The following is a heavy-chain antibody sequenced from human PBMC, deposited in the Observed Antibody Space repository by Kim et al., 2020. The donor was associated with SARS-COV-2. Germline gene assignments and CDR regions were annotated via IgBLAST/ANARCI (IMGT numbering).Heavy chain of an antibody. J-gene: IGHJ4*02. CDR3: ARHRPNYDYVWGSYRYPYFDY. CDR1: GGSISSGGYY. V-gene: IGHV4-31*03. D-gene: IGHD3-16*02. Sequence: SETLSLTCTVSGGSISSGGYYWSWIRQHPGKGLEWLGYIYYSGSTYYNPSLKSRVTISVDTSKNQFSLKLSSVTAADTAVYYCARHRPNYDYVWGSYRYPYFDYWGQGTLVTVSS. CDR2: IYYSGST.